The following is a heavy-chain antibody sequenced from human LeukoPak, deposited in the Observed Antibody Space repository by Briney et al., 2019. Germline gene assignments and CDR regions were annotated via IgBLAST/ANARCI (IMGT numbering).Heavy chain of an antibody. Sequence: PSETLSLTCTVSGGSISSSSYYWGWIRQPPGKGLEWIGSIYYSGSTYYNPSLKSRVTISVDTSKNQFSLKLSSVTAADTAVYYCARVYKEGSWYRGPFDYWGQGTLVTVSS. V-gene: IGHV4-39*07. J-gene: IGHJ4*02. CDR1: GGSISSSSYY. CDR3: ARVYKEGSWYRGPFDY. D-gene: IGHD6-13*01. CDR2: IYYSGST.